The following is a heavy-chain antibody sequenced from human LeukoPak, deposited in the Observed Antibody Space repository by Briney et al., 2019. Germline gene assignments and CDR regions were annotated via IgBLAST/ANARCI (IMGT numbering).Heavy chain of an antibody. CDR3: ARAPPDWECSNSICYTWYFDL. J-gene: IGHJ2*01. CDR2: ISPSGSTI. D-gene: IGHD2-2*02. CDR1: GFMFSDYY. V-gene: IGHV3-11*04. Sequence: PGGSLRLSCAASGFMFSDYYMSWIRQAPGKGLEWVSYISPSGSTIFYADSVKGRFTISRDNAKNSLFLKMNNLGVEDTAVYYWARAPPDWECSNSICYTWYFDLWGRGTLVTVSS.